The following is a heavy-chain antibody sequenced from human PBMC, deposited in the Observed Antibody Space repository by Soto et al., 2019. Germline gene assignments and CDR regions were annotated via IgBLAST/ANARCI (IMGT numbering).Heavy chain of an antibody. J-gene: IGHJ4*02. CDR2: SSSSSSTI. CDR3: ARVKRSVVVPAATHCPDY. Sequence: EVQLVESGGGLVQPGGSLRLSCADSGFTFSSYSMNWVRQAPGKVLEWVSYSSSSSSTIYYADSVKGRFTISRDNSKNSLYVHMNSLRAEDTAVYYCARVKRSVVVPAATHCPDYWGQGTMVTVSS. V-gene: IGHV3-48*01. CDR1: GFTFSSYS. D-gene: IGHD2-2*01.